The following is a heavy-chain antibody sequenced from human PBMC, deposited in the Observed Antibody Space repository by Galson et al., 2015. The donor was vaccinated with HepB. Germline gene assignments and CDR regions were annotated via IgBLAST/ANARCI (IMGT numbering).Heavy chain of an antibody. CDR2: IRNGANYYAT. V-gene: IGHV3-73*01. CDR1: GFTFSGSG. Sequence: LRLSCAASGFTFSGSGIHWVRQAPGKGLEWVGRIRNGANYYATAYAPSVRGRFTVSRDDLKSTAYLQMNSLTPEDTAVYYCTRPGYGSSWFLDYAHGVDVWGQGTTVIVS. CDR3: TRPGYGSSWFLDYAHGVDV. J-gene: IGHJ6*02. D-gene: IGHD3/OR15-3a*01.